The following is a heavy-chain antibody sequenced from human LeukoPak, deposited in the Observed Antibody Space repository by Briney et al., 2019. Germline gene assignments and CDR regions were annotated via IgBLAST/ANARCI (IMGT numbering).Heavy chain of an antibody. J-gene: IGHJ4*02. V-gene: IGHV1-69*05. CDR1: GGTFSSYA. CDR3: ARRNGDGHYYFDY. Sequence: SVKVSCKASGGTFSSYAISWVRQAPGQGLEWMGRIIPIFGTANYAQKFQGRVTITTDESTSTAYMELSSLRSEDTAVYYCARRNGDGHYYFDYWGQGTLVTVSS. CDR2: IIPIFGTA. D-gene: IGHD4-17*01.